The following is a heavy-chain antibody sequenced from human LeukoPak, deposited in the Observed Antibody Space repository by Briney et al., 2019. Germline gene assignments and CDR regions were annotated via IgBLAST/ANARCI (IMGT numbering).Heavy chain of an antibody. V-gene: IGHV4-39*01. CDR2: IYYSGST. CDR3: AILPSTVTRAY. D-gene: IGHD4-17*01. CDR1: GGSISSSSSYY. J-gene: IGHJ4*02. Sequence: PSETLSLTXTVSGGSISSSSSYYWGWIRQPPGKGLEWIGTIYYSGSTYYNPSLKSRVTMSIDASKNQFSLNLGSVTAADTAVYYCAILPSTVTRAYWGQGTLVTVSS.